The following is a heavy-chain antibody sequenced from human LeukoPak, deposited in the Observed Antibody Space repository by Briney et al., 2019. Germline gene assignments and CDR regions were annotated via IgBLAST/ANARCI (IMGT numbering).Heavy chain of an antibody. J-gene: IGHJ6*02. D-gene: IGHD2-21*01. CDR3: ARVRSYSNYYYYGMDV. CDR2: INHSGST. Sequence: SSETLSLTCAVYGGSFSGYYWSWTRQPPGKGLEWIGEINHSGSTNYNPSLKSRVTISVDTSKNQFSLKLSSVTAADTAVYYCARVRSYSNYYYYGMDVWGQGTTVTVSS. CDR1: GGSFSGYY. V-gene: IGHV4-34*01.